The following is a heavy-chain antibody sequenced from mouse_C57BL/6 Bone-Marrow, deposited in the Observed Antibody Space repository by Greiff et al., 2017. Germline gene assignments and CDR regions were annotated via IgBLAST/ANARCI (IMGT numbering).Heavy chain of an antibody. V-gene: IGHV1-63*01. CDR3: AREGTGTFLDY. J-gene: IGHJ2*01. CDR2: IYPGGGYT. D-gene: IGHD4-1*01. CDR1: GYTFTNYW. Sequence: QVQLQQSGAELVRPGTSVKMSCKASGYTFTNYWIGWAKQRPGHGLEWIGDIYPGGGYTNYNEKFKGKATLTADKSSSTAYMQLSSLTAEDSAIYYGAREGTGTFLDYWGQGTTLTVSS.